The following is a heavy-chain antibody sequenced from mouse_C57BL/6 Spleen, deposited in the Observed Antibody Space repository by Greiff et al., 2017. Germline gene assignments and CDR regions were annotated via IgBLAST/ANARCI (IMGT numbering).Heavy chain of an antibody. CDR3: TRETLYYGSSYDYFDY. V-gene: IGHV5-9-1*02. Sequence: EVQLVESGEGLVKPGGSLKLSCAASGFTFSSYAMSWVRQTPEKRLEWVAYISSGGDYIYYADTVKGRFTISRDNARNTLYLQMSSLKSEDTAMYYCTRETLYYGSSYDYFDYWGQGTTLTVSS. CDR1: GFTFSSYA. J-gene: IGHJ2*01. CDR2: ISSGGDYI. D-gene: IGHD1-1*01.